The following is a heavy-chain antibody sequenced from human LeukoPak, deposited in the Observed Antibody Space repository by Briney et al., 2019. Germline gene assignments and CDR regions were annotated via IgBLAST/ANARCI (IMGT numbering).Heavy chain of an antibody. D-gene: IGHD3-22*01. CDR2: IHYSGST. CDR1: GGSISSYY. CDR3: ARVRDRSSYFYDLDY. V-gene: IGHV4-59*01. Sequence: SETLSLTCTVSGGSISSYYWSWIRQPPGKGLKGIGLIHYSGSTNYNPSLKSRVTISVDTSKSQFSLKLSSVTAADTAVYYCARVRDRSSYFYDLDYWGQGTLVTVSS. J-gene: IGHJ4*02.